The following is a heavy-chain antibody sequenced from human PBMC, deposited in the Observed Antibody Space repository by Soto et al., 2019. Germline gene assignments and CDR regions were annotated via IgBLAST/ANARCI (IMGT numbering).Heavy chain of an antibody. CDR1: GYTLTELS. D-gene: IGHD3-10*01. V-gene: IGHV1-24*01. CDR2: FDPEDGET. Sequence: ASVKVSCKVSGYTLTELSMHWVRQAPGKGLEWMGGFDPEDGETIYAQKFQGRVTMTEDTSTDTAYMELSSLRSEDTAVYYCATVFYHKIYYGSTQGWFDPWGQGTLVTVSS. J-gene: IGHJ5*02. CDR3: ATVFYHKIYYGSTQGWFDP.